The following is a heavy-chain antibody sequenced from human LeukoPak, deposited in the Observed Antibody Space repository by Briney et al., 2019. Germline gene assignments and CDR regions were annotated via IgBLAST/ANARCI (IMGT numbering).Heavy chain of an antibody. CDR3: AKDSSRCSGGSCYSCFDY. CDR1: GFTFSSYA. J-gene: IGHJ4*02. D-gene: IGHD2-15*01. Sequence: PGGSLRLSCAASGFTFSSYAMNWVRQAPGKGLEWVSTIGGSGYSTCYADSVEGRFTISRDNSKNTLYLQMDSLRAEDTAAYYCAKDSSRCSGGSCYSCFDYWGQGTLVTVSS. V-gene: IGHV3-23*01. CDR2: IGGSGYST.